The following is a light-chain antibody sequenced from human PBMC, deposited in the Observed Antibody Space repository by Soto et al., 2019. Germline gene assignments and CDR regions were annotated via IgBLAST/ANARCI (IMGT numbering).Light chain of an antibody. J-gene: IGKJ3*01. CDR3: QQYGRSPFT. Sequence: PGETATLSCRASQSVSSNYVAWFHQKPGQAPRLLIYGASSRATGVPDRFSASGSGTDFTLTISRLEPEDFVVYYCQQYGRSPFTFGPGTKVDIK. CDR2: GAS. CDR1: QSVSSNY. V-gene: IGKV3-20*01.